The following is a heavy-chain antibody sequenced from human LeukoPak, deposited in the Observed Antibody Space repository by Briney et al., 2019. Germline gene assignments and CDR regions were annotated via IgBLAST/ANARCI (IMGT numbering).Heavy chain of an antibody. CDR3: ARGRMKNDAFNI. V-gene: IGHV3-7*01. CDR1: GFTFSSYW. CDR2: IKQDGREK. J-gene: IGHJ3*02. Sequence: GGSLRLSCAASGFTFSSYWMSWVRQAPGKGLEWVANIKQDGREKYYVGSLKGRFTISRDDAKNSLYLQMNSLRVDDTAVYYCARGRMKNDAFNIWGQGTMVTVSS.